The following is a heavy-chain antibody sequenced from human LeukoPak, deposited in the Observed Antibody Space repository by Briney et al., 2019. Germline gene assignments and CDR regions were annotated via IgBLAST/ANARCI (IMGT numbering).Heavy chain of an antibody. CDR1: GFTFSSYA. CDR3: AKGYGIAVAGCFDY. D-gene: IGHD6-19*01. CDR2: ISGSGGST. Sequence: GGSLRLSCAASGFTFSSYAMSWVRQAPGKGLEWVSAISGSGGSTYYADSVKGRFTISRDNSKNTLYLQMSSLRAEDTAVYYCAKGYGIAVAGCFDYWGQGTLVTVSS. J-gene: IGHJ4*02. V-gene: IGHV3-23*01.